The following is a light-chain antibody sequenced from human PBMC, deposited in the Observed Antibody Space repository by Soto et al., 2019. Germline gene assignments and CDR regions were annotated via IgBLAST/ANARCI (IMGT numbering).Light chain of an antibody. V-gene: IGLV1-44*01. Sequence: QSVLIQAPSASGTPGQRVTITCSGSRSNIGKNTVSWYQQLPGTAPKLLIYSNIQVLSGVPDRFSGSKSGTSASLAISGLQSGDEAEYYCAAWDDSLSGPVFGGGTKVTVL. CDR1: RSNIGKNT. CDR2: SNI. CDR3: AAWDDSLSGPV. J-gene: IGLJ3*02.